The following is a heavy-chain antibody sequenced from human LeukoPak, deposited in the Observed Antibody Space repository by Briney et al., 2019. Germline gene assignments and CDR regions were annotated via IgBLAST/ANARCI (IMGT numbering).Heavy chain of an antibody. CDR2: IYYSGST. V-gene: IGHV4-59*01. J-gene: IGHJ4*02. Sequence: KPSETLSLTCTVSGVSISSYYWRWIRQPPGKGLEWVGDIYYSGSTNYNPSLKSRVTISVDTYKQQYSLKLGSVTAADTAVYYCARAGYSNEGYSGYGHEDYWGQGTLVSDCS. CDR1: GVSISSYY. D-gene: IGHD5-12*01. CDR3: ARAGYSNEGYSGYGHEDY.